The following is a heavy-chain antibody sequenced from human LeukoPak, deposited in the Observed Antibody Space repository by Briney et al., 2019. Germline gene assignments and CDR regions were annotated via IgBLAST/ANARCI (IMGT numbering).Heavy chain of an antibody. Sequence: GASVTVSCKASGYTFIGYYMHWVRQAPGQGLEWVGWINPNSGGTNYAQKFQDRVTMTRDTSISTAYMGVSRLTSDDTAVYYCARGGSDESSGWYNWGQGTLVTVSS. J-gene: IGHJ4*02. CDR1: GYTFIGYY. V-gene: IGHV1-2*02. CDR2: INPNSGGT. D-gene: IGHD6-19*01. CDR3: ARGGSDESSGWYN.